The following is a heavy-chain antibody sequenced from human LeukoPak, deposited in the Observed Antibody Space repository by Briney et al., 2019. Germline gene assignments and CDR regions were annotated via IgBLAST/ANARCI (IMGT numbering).Heavy chain of an antibody. D-gene: IGHD2-2*01. CDR3: ATAPLPATMWNWYFDL. CDR1: GGSISSGDYY. J-gene: IGHJ2*01. V-gene: IGHV4-30-4*01. CDR2: IYNSGTI. Sequence: SQTLSLTCTVSGGSISSGDYYWSWIRQPPGKGLEWIGYIYNSGTIYYNPSLKTRLTISVDTSRNQFSLRLRSVTAADTAVYYCATAPLPATMWNWYFDLWGRGTLVTVSS.